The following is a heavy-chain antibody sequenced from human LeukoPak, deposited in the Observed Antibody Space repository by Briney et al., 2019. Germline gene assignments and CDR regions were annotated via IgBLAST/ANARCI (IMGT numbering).Heavy chain of an antibody. J-gene: IGHJ4*02. V-gene: IGHV3-23*01. Sequence: GGSLRLSCAASGFTFSSYAMSWVRQAPGKGLEWVSAISGSGGSTYYADSVKGRFTISRDNSKNTLYLQMNSLRAEDTAVYYCARARGPRYCSGGSCYSGFDYWGQGTLVTVSS. CDR1: GFTFSSYA. D-gene: IGHD2-15*01. CDR3: ARARGPRYCSGGSCYSGFDY. CDR2: ISGSGGST.